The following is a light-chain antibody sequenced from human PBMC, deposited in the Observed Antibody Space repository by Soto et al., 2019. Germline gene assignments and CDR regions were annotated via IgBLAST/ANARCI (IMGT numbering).Light chain of an antibody. J-gene: IGLJ2*01. Sequence: QSVLTQPASVSGSPGQSITISCTGTSSDVGGYSYVSWYQQHPGKAPKLMIYEVRNRPSGVSNRFSGSKSGNTASLTISGLQAEDEAEYYCSSYRSSYRSTNTLVVFGGGTKLTVL. V-gene: IGLV2-14*01. CDR3: SSYRSSYRSTNTLVV. CDR1: SSDVGGYSY. CDR2: EVR.